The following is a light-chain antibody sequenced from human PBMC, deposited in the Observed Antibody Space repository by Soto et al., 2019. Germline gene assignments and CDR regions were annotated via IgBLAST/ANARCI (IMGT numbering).Light chain of an antibody. CDR1: QSISSW. CDR3: QQYNSYPS. Sequence: DIPMTQSPSTLSASVGDRVTITCRANQSISSWLAWYQQKPGKAPKLLIYKASSLESGVPSRFSGSGSGTEFTLTISSLQPDDFATYYCQQYNSYPSFGGGTKVEIK. J-gene: IGKJ4*01. V-gene: IGKV1-5*03. CDR2: KAS.